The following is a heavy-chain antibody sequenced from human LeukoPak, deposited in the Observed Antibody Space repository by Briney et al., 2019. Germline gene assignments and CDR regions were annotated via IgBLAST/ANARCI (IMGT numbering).Heavy chain of an antibody. J-gene: IGHJ6*03. Sequence: WVRQPPGKGLEWVSGISWNSGSIGYADSVKGRFTISRDNAKNSLYLQMNGLRAEDTALYYCAKEYSSGWPYYYYYMDVWGKGTTVTISS. V-gene: IGHV3-9*01. CDR3: AKEYSSGWPYYYYYMDV. CDR2: ISWNSGSI. D-gene: IGHD6-19*01.